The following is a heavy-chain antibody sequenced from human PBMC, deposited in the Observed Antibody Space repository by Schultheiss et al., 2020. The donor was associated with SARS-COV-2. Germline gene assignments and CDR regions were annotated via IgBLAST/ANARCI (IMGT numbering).Heavy chain of an antibody. V-gene: IGHV3-30*01. Sequence: GESLKISCAASGFSFSDYAIHWVRQAPGKGLEWVAVISYDGRNKYYADSVKGRFTISRDNSKNTVYLEMNSLRAEDTAVYYCAKGSSSGWYRGGSNYYYYMDVWGKGTTVTVSS. CDR2: ISYDGRNK. D-gene: IGHD6-19*01. J-gene: IGHJ6*03. CDR1: GFSFSDYA. CDR3: AKGSSSGWYRGGSNYYYYMDV.